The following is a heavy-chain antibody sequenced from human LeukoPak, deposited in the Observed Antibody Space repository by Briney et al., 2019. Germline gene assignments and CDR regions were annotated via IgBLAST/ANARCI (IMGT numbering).Heavy chain of an antibody. CDR1: GFTFSSYA. CDR2: ISGSGGST. Sequence: GGSLRLSCAASGFTFSSYAMSWVRQAPGKGLEWVSAISGSGGSTYYADSVKGRFTISRDNSKNTLYLQMNSLRAEDTAVYYCAKDVGYSSGWYLDYWGQGTLVTVSS. J-gene: IGHJ4*02. D-gene: IGHD6-19*01. CDR3: AKDVGYSSGWYLDY. V-gene: IGHV3-23*01.